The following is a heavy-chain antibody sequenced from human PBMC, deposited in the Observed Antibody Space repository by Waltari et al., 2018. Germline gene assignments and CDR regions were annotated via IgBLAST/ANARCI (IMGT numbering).Heavy chain of an antibody. V-gene: IGHV4-34*01. CDR1: GGSFSGYY. CDR2: INHSGST. CDR3: ARGEYYYYGSGSPLWD. Sequence: QVQLQQWGAGLLKPSETLSLTCAVYGGSFSGYYWSWIRQPPGKGLEWIGEINHSGSTNSNPSLKSRGTISVDTSKNQFSLKLSSVTAADTAVYYCARGEYYYYGSGSPLWDWGQGTLDTVSS. J-gene: IGHJ4*02. D-gene: IGHD3-10*01.